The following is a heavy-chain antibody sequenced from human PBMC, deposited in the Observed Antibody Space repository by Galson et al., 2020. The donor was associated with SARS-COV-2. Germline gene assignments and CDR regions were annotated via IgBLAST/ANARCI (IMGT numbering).Heavy chain of an antibody. Sequence: GGSLRLSCAASGFTFSSYGMHWVRQAPGKGLEWVAVISYDGSNKYYADSVKGRFTISRDNSKNTLYLQMNSLRAEDTAVYYCAPMGYCSSTSCYPWGQGTLVTVSS. D-gene: IGHD2-2*01. J-gene: IGHJ5*02. CDR3: APMGYCSSTSCYP. V-gene: IGHV3-30*03. CDR1: GFTFSSYG. CDR2: ISYDGSNK.